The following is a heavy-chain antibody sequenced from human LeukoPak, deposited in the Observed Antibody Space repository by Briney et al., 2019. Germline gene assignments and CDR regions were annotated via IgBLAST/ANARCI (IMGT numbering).Heavy chain of an antibody. CDR2: MNPNSGNT. CDR3: ARDGPDYGDYINFDY. Sequence: ASVKVSCKASGYPFTSYEINWVRQATGQGLEWMGWMNPNSGNTGYAQKFQGRVTMTRNTSISTAYMELSSLRSEDTAVYYCARDGPDYGDYINFDYWGQGTLVTVSS. CDR1: GYPFTSYE. V-gene: IGHV1-8*01. J-gene: IGHJ4*02. D-gene: IGHD4-17*01.